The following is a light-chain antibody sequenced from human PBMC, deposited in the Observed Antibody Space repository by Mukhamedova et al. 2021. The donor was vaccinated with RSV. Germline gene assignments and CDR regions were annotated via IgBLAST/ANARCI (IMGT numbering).Light chain of an antibody. CDR3: MQALQAPPT. V-gene: IGKV2-28*01. J-gene: IGKJ1*01. CDR2: LGS. CDR1: QSLLHSNGYNY. Sequence: SQSLLHSNGYNYLDWYLQKPGQSPQLLIYLGSNRASGVPDRFSGSGSGTDFTLKISGVEAEDVGVYYCMQALQAPPTFGQGTKVE.